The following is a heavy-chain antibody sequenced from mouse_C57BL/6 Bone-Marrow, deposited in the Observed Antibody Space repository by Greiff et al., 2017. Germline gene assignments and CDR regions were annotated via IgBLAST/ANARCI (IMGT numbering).Heavy chain of an antibody. Sequence: EVKLMESGGDLVKPGGSLKLSCAASGFTFSSYGMSWVRQTPDKRLEWVATISSGGSYTYYPDSVKGRFTISRANAKNTLYLQMSSLKSEYTAMYYCARRGGLYYAMDYWGQGTSVTVSS. CDR2: ISSGGSYT. J-gene: IGHJ4*01. CDR1: GFTFSSYG. V-gene: IGHV5-6*02. CDR3: ARRGGLYYAMDY.